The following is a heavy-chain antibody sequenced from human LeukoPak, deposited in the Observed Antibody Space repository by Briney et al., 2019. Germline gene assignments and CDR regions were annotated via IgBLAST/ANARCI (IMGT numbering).Heavy chain of an antibody. CDR3: ARDVLSYGDSGVDY. CDR1: GFTFSSYT. J-gene: IGHJ4*02. D-gene: IGHD2-2*01. Sequence: PGGSLRLSCAASGFTFSSYTTTWVRQAPGKGLEWVSYISGSSTTIYYADSVKGRFTISRDNAKNSLYLQMNSLRDEDTAVYYCARDVLSYGDSGVDYWGQGTLVTVSS. V-gene: IGHV3-48*02. CDR2: ISGSSTTI.